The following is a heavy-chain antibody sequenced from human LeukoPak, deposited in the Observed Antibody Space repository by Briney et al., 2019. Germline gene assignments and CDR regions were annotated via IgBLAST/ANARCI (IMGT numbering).Heavy chain of an antibody. CDR3: ARSSPGYYYDSSGEHADY. CDR2: IYHSGST. CDR1: GGSISSSSYY. J-gene: IGHJ4*02. V-gene: IGHV4-39*07. Sequence: KPSETLSLTCTISGGSISSSSYYWGWIRQPPGKGLEWIGIIYHSGSTNYNPSLKSRVTISVDKSKNQFSLKLSSVTAADTAVYYCARSSPGYYYDSSGEHADYWGQGTLVTVSS. D-gene: IGHD3-22*01.